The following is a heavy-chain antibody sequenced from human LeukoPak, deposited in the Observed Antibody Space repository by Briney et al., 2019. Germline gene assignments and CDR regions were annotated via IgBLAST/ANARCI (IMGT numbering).Heavy chain of an antibody. D-gene: IGHD6-13*01. J-gene: IGHJ4*02. Sequence: GGSLKISCKGSGYNFTNYWIHWVRQMPGKGLEWMGIIYPGDSDTRYSPSFQGQVTIPVDKSISTAYVQWSSLKASDTAMYYCATDTQRVGSSWLPFLYWGQGTLVTVSS. V-gene: IGHV5-51*01. CDR1: GYNFTNYW. CDR3: ATDTQRVGSSWLPFLY. CDR2: IYPGDSDT.